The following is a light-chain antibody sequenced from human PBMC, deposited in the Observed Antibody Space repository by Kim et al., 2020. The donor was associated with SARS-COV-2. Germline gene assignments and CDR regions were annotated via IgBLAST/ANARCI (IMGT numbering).Light chain of an antibody. J-gene: IGLJ1*01. V-gene: IGLV3-19*01. CDR1: SLRSYY. Sequence: SSELTQDPAVSVALGQTVRITCQGDSLRSYYASWYQQKPGQAPVLVIYGKNSRPSGIPDRFSGSSSGNTASLTITGAQAEDEADYYCNSRDSSGNHHYVF. CDR3: NSRDSSGNHHYV. CDR2: GKN.